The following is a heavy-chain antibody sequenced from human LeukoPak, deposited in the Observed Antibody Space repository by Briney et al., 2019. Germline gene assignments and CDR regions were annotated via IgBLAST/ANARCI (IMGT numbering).Heavy chain of an antibody. CDR1: GFTFSSYG. V-gene: IGHV3-30*18. J-gene: IGHJ4*02. CDR3: AKAASYDSSGYYIDY. CDR2: ISYDGSNK. Sequence: GGSLRLSCAASGFTFSSYGMHWVRQAPGKGLEWVAVISYDGSNKYYADSVKGRFTISRDNSKNTLYLQMNSLRAEDTAVYYCAKAASYDSSGYYIDYWGQGTLVIVSS. D-gene: IGHD3-22*01.